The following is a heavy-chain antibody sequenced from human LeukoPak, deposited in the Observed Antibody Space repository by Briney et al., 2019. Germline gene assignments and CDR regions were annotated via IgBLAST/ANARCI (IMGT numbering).Heavy chain of an antibody. J-gene: IGHJ3*01. V-gene: IGHV4-39*01. CDR1: GGSISSSSHY. Sequence: PSETLSLTCTVSGGSISSSSHYWGWIRQPPGKGLEWIGSFYYSGNTYYNPSLKSRVTISVDTSKNQFSLKMSSVTTADTAVYYCARHERGKNAFNLWGQGTMVTVSS. CDR2: FYYSGNT. CDR3: ARHERGKNAFNL.